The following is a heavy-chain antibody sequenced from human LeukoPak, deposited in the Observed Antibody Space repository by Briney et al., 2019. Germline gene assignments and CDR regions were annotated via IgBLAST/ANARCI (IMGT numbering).Heavy chain of an antibody. CDR1: GGSISSSSYY. Sequence: ASETLSLTCTVSGGSISSSSYYLGWIRQPPGKGLEWIGSIYYSGSTYYNPSLKSRVTVSVDTSKNQFSLKLSSVTAADTAVYYCARELELPLHWFDPWGQGTLVTVSS. CDR3: ARELELPLHWFDP. D-gene: IGHD1-7*01. J-gene: IGHJ5*02. CDR2: IYYSGST. V-gene: IGHV4-39*07.